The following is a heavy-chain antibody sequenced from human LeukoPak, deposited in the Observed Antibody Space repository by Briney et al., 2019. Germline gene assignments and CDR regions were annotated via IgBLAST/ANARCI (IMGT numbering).Heavy chain of an antibody. CDR3: ARDGSGSPGLYYFDY. V-gene: IGHV1-69*13. CDR1: GGAFSSYA. D-gene: IGHD1-26*01. CDR2: IIPIFGTA. J-gene: IGHJ4*02. Sequence: SVKVSCKASGGAFSSYAISWVRQAPGQGLEWMGGIIPIFGTANYAQKFQGRVTITADESTSTAYMELSSLRSEDTAVYYCARDGSGSPGLYYFDYWGQGTLVTVSS.